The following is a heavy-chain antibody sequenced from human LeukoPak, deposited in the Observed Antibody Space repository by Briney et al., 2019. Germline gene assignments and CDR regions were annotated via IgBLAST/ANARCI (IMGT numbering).Heavy chain of an antibody. D-gene: IGHD6-19*01. Sequence: GASVKVSCKASGYTFTSYYMHWVRQAPGQGLEWMGWINTYNGNTNYAQNLQGRVTMTTDTSTSTAYMELRSLRSDDTAVYYCARSSGWYDYWGQGTLVTVSS. CDR3: ARSSGWYDY. J-gene: IGHJ4*02. CDR2: INTYNGNT. CDR1: GYTFTSYY. V-gene: IGHV1-18*04.